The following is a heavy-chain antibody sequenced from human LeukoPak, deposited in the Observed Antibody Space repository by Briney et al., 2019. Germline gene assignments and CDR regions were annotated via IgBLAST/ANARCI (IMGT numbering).Heavy chain of an antibody. CDR2: ISYDGSNK. J-gene: IGHJ4*02. D-gene: IGHD6-13*01. V-gene: IGHV3-30-3*01. CDR3: AGEDSSSG. Sequence: PGRSLRLSCAASGFTFSSYAMHWVRQAPGKGLEWVAVISYDGSNKYYADSVKGRFTISRDNSKNTLYLQMNSLRAEDTAVYYCAGEDSSSGWGQGTLVTVSS. CDR1: GFTFSSYA.